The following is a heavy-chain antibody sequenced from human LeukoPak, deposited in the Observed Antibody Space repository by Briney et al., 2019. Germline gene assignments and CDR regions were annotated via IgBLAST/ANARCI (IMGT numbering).Heavy chain of an antibody. CDR2: ISWNSGSI. D-gene: IGHD5-18*01. V-gene: IGHV3-9*01. CDR3: ASGGYSYGLGY. Sequence: PGGSLRLSCAASGFTFDDYAMHWVRQAPGKGLEWVSGISWNSGSIGYADSVKGRFTISRDNAKNSLYLQMNSLRAEDTAVYYCASGGYSYGLGYWGQGTLVTVSS. J-gene: IGHJ4*02. CDR1: GFTFDDYA.